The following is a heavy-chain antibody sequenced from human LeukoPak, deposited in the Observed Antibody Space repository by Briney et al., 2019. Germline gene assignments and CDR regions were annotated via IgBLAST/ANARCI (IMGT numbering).Heavy chain of an antibody. V-gene: IGHV4-39*01. J-gene: IGHJ4*02. CDR1: GGSISTNNYY. Sequence: SETLSLTCTVSGGSISTNNYYWGWIRQSPGKGLEWIGCIYYSGSTYDNPSLRSRVTISVDTSKNQFSLKVTSVTAADTAVYYCARLNYGDGDYWGQGTLVTVSS. CDR3: ARLNYGDGDY. CDR2: IYYSGST. D-gene: IGHD4-17*01.